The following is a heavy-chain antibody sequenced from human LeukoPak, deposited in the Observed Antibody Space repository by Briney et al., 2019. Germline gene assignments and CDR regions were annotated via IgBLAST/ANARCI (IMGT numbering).Heavy chain of an antibody. V-gene: IGHV4-39*01. D-gene: IGHD6-13*01. J-gene: IGHJ4*02. Sequence: SETLSLTCAVSGGSISSSSHYWGWIRQPPGKRLEWIGSIYYSGHTYYNPSLKSRVTISVDTTKNQFSLRLSSVTAADMAVYFCARLGCSVSWTDCWGQGTLVTVSS. CDR2: IYYSGHT. CDR1: GGSISSSSHY. CDR3: ARLGCSVSWTDC.